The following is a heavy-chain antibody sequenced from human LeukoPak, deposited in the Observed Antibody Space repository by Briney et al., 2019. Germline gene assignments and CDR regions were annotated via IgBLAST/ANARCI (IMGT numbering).Heavy chain of an antibody. V-gene: IGHV3-33*06. J-gene: IGHJ6*03. CDR2: IWYDGSNK. CDR1: GFTFSSYG. D-gene: IGHD6-6*01. CDR3: AKDPSSSLYYMDV. Sequence: GGSLRLSCAASGFTFSSYGMHWVRQAPGKGLEWVAVIWYDGSNKYYADSVKGRFTISRDNSKNTLYLQMNSLRAEDAAVYYCAKDPSSSLYYMDVWGKGTTVTVSS.